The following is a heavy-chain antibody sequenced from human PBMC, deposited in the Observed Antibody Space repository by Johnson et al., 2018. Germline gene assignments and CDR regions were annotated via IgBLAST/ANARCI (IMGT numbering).Heavy chain of an antibody. CDR1: GGSISSTSHY. CDR2: IYFSRTI. V-gene: IGHV4-39*01. J-gene: IGHJ2*01. D-gene: IGHD5-12*01. Sequence: QVQLQESGPGLVRXSETLSLTCSVSGGSISSTSHYWAWIRQPPGKGLEWIGSIYFSRTIYYNPSLKSRVTMSVDTSMQQFSMSLSSLTAADTAVYYCALKAGYIRDSLYWFFDLWGRGTLVTVSS. CDR3: ALKAGYIRDSLYWFFDL.